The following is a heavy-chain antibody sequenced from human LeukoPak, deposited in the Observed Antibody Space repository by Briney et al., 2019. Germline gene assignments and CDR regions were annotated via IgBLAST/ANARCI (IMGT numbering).Heavy chain of an antibody. D-gene: IGHD3-22*01. V-gene: IGHV3-74*01. CDR1: GFTFSSYW. J-gene: IGHJ1*01. Sequence: GGSLRLSCAASGFTFSSYWMHWVRQAPGKGLVWASRIKSDGSTNYADSVKGRFTISRDNAKNTLSLQMNSLRAEDTGVYYCARAPSEIGGYYPEYFRHWGQGTLVTVSS. CDR3: ARAPSEIGGYYPEYFRH. CDR2: IKSDGST.